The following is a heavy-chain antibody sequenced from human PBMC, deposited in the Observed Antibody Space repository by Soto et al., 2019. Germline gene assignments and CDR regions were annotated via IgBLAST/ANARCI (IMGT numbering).Heavy chain of an antibody. V-gene: IGHV5-10-1*01. CDR2: IDPSDSYT. CDR3: ARHDDIVVVPAAISAFDI. CDR1: GYSFTSYW. Sequence: GESLKISCKGSGYSFTSYWVSWVRQMLGKGLEWMGRIDPSDSYTNYSPSFQGHVTISADKSISTAYLQWSSLKASDTAMYYCARHDDIVVVPAAISAFDIWGQGTMVTVSS. D-gene: IGHD2-2*02. J-gene: IGHJ3*02.